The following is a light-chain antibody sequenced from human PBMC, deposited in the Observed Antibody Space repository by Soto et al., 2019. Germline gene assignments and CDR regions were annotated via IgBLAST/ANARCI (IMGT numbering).Light chain of an antibody. CDR1: QTITNY. Sequence: DIQMTQSPSSLSASVGDRVTITCRASQTITNYLNWYQQKPGKAPKLLIYSASSLQSGVPFRFSGSGYGTDFTLTIGSLQPEDYATYFCQQSYSTPYTFGQGTKVDIK. J-gene: IGKJ2*01. CDR2: SAS. CDR3: QQSYSTPYT. V-gene: IGKV1-39*01.